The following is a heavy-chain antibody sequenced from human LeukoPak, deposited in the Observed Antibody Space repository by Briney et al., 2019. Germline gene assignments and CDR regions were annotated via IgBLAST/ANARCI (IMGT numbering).Heavy chain of an antibody. CDR3: ARDLGITMSHDY. Sequence: GGSLRLSCAASGFTFSDYYMSWIRQAPGKGLEWVSYISSSGSTIYYADSVKGRFTISRDNAKNSMDLQMNSLRAEDTAVYYCARDLGITMSHDYWGQGTLVTVSS. CDR1: GFTFSDYY. J-gene: IGHJ4*02. CDR2: ISSSGSTI. D-gene: IGHD3-10*02. V-gene: IGHV3-11*01.